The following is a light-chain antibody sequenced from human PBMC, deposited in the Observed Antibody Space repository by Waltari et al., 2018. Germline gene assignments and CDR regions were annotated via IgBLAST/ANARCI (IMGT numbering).Light chain of an antibody. CDR1: QSISTW. CDR3: QHYDDYPPT. CDR2: KAS. V-gene: IGKV1-5*03. J-gene: IGKJ4*01. Sequence: DIQMTQSPSKLSASVGDRVTITCRASQSISTWLAWYQQKPGKAPKLLIYKASTLHSDVPSRFSSSGYRTEFTLTISNLHPDDFATFYFQHYDDYPPTFGGGTKVEIK.